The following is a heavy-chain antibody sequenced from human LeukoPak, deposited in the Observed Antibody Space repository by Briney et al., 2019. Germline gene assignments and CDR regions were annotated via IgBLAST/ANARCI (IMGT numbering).Heavy chain of an antibody. CDR1: GGSIRNYY. CDR3: ARDIPTGYSSGWNAFDI. D-gene: IGHD6-19*01. J-gene: IGHJ3*02. Sequence: PSETLSLTCTVSGGSIRNYYWSWIRQSAGKGLEWIGRIYTTGSTGYNPSLKSRVTMSVDTSKNQLSLKMISVTAADTAVYYCARDIPTGYSSGWNAFDIWGQGTMVTVSS. V-gene: IGHV4-4*07. CDR2: IYTTGST.